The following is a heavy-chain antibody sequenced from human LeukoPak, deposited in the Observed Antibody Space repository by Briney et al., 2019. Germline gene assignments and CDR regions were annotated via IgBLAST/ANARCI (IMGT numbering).Heavy chain of an antibody. V-gene: IGHV4-4*07. Sequence: SETLSLTCTVSGGSISSYYWSWIRQSAGRGLEWIGRIYTSGNTNYNPSLKSRVTMSVDTSKNQFSLKLSSVTAADTAVYYCARAAVGYYGSGTYYTSYNWFDPWGQGTLVTVSS. CDR3: ARAAVGYYGSGTYYTSYNWFDP. CDR2: IYTSGNT. J-gene: IGHJ5*02. D-gene: IGHD3-10*01. CDR1: GGSISSYY.